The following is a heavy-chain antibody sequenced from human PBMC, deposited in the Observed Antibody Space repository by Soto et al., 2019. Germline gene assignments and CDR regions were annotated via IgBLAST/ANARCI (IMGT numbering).Heavy chain of an antibody. CDR2: IWYDGSKK. D-gene: IGHD5-12*01. V-gene: IGHV3-33*01. Sequence: QVQLVESGGGVVQPGKSLTLSCVASGFKFNSYGMHWVRQAPGKGLEGVAVIWYDGSKKDYVESVKGRFSISRDNSKNTVYLQMSSLRVEDRATYYCARNTYGVYVPYLEFWGQGILVSVSS. CDR3: ARNTYGVYVPYLEF. CDR1: GFKFNSYG. J-gene: IGHJ4*02.